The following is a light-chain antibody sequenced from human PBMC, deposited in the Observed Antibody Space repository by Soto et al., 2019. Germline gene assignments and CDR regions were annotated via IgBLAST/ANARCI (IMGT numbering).Light chain of an antibody. J-gene: IGKJ1*01. CDR2: GAS. V-gene: IGKV3-20*01. CDR1: QRGFSSY. Sequence: EIVLTQSPGTLSLSPGERATLSCRASQRGFSSYLAWYQQTPGQAPRLLIYGASSRATGIPNRFSGSGSGTEFALNIAVFEPADVAVYCYEQYGNSACTFGQAINLDFK. CDR3: EQYGNSACT.